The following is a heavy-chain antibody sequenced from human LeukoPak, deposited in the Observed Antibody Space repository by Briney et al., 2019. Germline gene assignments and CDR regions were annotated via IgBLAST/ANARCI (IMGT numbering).Heavy chain of an antibody. V-gene: IGHV4-59*01. CDR2: IYYNGGT. CDR1: NVSITKYY. D-gene: IGHD6-13*01. CDR3: ARSVSSLFNSGTAWPGGFDS. J-gene: IGHJ4*02. Sequence: SETLSLTCNVSNVSITKYYWSWIRQSPGKGLEWIAYIYYNGGTNYNPSLKSRVTISLDTSQNHFSLKLSSVTAADTAVYYCARSVSSLFNSGTAWPGGFDSWGQGTLVTVSS.